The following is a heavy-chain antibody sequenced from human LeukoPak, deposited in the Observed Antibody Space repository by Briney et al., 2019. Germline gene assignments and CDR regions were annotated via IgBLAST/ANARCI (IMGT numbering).Heavy chain of an antibody. CDR2: IRYDGSNS. J-gene: IGHJ6*04. Sequence: GGSLRLSCAASGFTFSSYAMHWVRQAPGKGLEWVAFIRYDGSNSYYADSVKGRFTITRDNSKNTLFLQMTSLRVEDTAVYYCAKDFISFSMDVWGKGTTVTISS. CDR3: AKDFISFSMDV. CDR1: GFTFSSYA. D-gene: IGHD3-3*02. V-gene: IGHV3-30*02.